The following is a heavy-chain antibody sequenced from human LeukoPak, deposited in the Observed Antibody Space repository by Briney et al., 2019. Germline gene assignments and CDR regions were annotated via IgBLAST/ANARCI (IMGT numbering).Heavy chain of an antibody. Sequence: PSQTLSLTCTVSGGSISSGSYYWSWIRQPAGKGLEWIGRIYTSGSTNYNPSLKSRVTISVDTSKNQFSLKLSSVTAADTAVYYCARAPPMDVWGKGTTVTVSS. V-gene: IGHV4-61*02. CDR2: IYTSGST. CDR3: ARAPPMDV. CDR1: GGSISSGSYY. J-gene: IGHJ6*03.